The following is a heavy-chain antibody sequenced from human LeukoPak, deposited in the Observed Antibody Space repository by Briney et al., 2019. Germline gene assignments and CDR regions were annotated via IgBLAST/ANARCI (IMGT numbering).Heavy chain of an antibody. Sequence: GGSLRLSCAASGFTFSSYEMNWVRQAPGQGLEWVSYISSSGSTIYYADSVKGRFTISRDNAKNSLYLQMNSLRAEDTAVYYCARDHYGDSVPFDYWGQGTLVTVSS. J-gene: IGHJ4*02. CDR2: ISSSGSTI. V-gene: IGHV3-48*03. D-gene: IGHD4-17*01. CDR1: GFTFSSYE. CDR3: ARDHYGDSVPFDY.